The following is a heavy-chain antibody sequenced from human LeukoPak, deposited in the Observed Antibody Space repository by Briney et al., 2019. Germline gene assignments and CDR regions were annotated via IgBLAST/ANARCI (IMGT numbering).Heavy chain of an antibody. D-gene: IGHD5-12*01. CDR3: ARDIGYSGYDYGVTIDY. Sequence: GASVKVSCKASGYTFSSYGITWVRQAPGQGLEWMGWISVYIDKTNYAQKLQGRVTMTTDTSTSTAYMELRSLRSDDTAVYYCARDIGYSGYDYGVTIDYWGQGTLVTVSS. CDR1: GYTFSSYG. J-gene: IGHJ4*02. CDR2: ISVYIDKT. V-gene: IGHV1-18*01.